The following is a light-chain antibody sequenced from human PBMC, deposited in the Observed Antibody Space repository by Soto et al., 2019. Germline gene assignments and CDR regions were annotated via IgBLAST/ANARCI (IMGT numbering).Light chain of an antibody. CDR2: AAS. J-gene: IGKJ3*01. V-gene: IGKV1-27*01. CDR1: QGISNY. CDR3: QKYNSALLT. Sequence: DIQMTPSPSSLSASVADRVSITCQASQGISNYLAWYQQKPGKVPKLLIYAASTLQSGVPSRFSGSGSGTDFTLTISSLQPEDVATYYCQKYNSALLTFGPGTKVDIK.